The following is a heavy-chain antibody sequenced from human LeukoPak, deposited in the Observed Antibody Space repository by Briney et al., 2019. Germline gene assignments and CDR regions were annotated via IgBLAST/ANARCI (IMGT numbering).Heavy chain of an antibody. CDR1: GFTLISYW. Sequence: GGSLRLSCAASGFTLISYWMSWVRQAPGKGLEWVAHIKQDGREKYYVDSVKGRFTISRDNAKNSLYLQMNSLRAEDTAVYYCARADSSIAARLSRSSIFNYYYYMDVWGKGTTVTVSS. J-gene: IGHJ6*03. D-gene: IGHD6-6*01. V-gene: IGHV3-7*01. CDR2: IKQDGREK. CDR3: ARADSSIAARLSRSSIFNYYYYMDV.